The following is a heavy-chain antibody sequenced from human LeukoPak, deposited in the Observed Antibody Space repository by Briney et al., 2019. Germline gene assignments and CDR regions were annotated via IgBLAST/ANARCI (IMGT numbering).Heavy chain of an antibody. J-gene: IGHJ4*02. Sequence: GGSLRLSCAASGFTFSSYSMNWVRQAPGKGLEWVSSISSSSSYIYYADSVKGRSTISRDNAKNSLYLRMNSLRAEDTAVYYCARDLVGATSKADYWGQGTLVTVSS. D-gene: IGHD1-26*01. CDR3: ARDLVGATSKADY. V-gene: IGHV3-21*01. CDR1: GFTFSSYS. CDR2: ISSSSSYI.